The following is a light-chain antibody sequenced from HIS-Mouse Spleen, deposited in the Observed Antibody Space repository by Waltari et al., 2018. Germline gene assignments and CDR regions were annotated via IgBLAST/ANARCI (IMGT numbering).Light chain of an antibody. J-gene: IGKJ4*01. CDR3: QQYGSSPLT. CDR1: QSVSSSY. CDR2: GAS. V-gene: IGKV3-20*01. Sequence: EIVLTQSPGTLSLSPGERATLSCRASQSVSSSYLAWYQQKPGQAPRLLIDGASSRATGIPDRFSGSGSGTDFTLTISRLEPEDCAVYYCQQYGSSPLTFGGGTKVEIK.